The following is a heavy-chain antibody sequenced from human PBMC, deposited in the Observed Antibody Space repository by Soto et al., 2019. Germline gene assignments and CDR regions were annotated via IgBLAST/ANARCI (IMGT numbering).Heavy chain of an antibody. V-gene: IGHV5-10-1*01. CDR2: IDPSDSYT. CDR3: ARHLGEQWLDFDY. D-gene: IGHD6-19*01. J-gene: IGHJ4*02. Sequence: PGESLKISCKGFGYTFTNYWINWVRQMPGKGLEWMGRIDPSDSYTDYSPSFQSHVTISADKSINTPFLEWSSLKASDTAMYYCARHLGEQWLDFDYWGQGTLVTVSS. CDR1: GYTFTNYW.